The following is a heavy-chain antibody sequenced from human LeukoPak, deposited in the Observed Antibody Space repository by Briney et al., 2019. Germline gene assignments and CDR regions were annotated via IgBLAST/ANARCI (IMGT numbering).Heavy chain of an antibody. CDR1: GFIFSTYS. CDR2: ITGSGGIV. D-gene: IGHD5-18*01. J-gene: IGHJ4*02. Sequence: GGSLRLSCAASGFIFSTYSMYWVRQAPGKGLEWVSFITGSGGIVYYADSVKGRFTISRDNAKNSLYLQMNSLRAEDTAVYYCARVGGGYSYGHLDYWGQGTLVTVSS. CDR3: ARVGGGYSYGHLDY. V-gene: IGHV3-48*04.